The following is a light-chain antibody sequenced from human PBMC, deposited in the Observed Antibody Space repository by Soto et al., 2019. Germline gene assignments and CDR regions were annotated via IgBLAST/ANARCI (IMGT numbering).Light chain of an antibody. J-gene: IGKJ2*01. Sequence: DIQMTQSPSSLSASGGDRVTITCRASQRISNYLNWYQHKPGKAPRLLISAASSLQSGVPSRFSGSGYGTDFTLTISSLQPEDFATYYCQQSYSTLDYTFGQGTKVEIK. V-gene: IGKV1-39*01. CDR3: QQSYSTLDYT. CDR1: QRISNY. CDR2: AAS.